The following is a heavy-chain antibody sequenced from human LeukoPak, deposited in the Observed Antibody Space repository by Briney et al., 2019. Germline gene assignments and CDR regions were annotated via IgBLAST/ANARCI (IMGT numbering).Heavy chain of an antibody. Sequence: GGSLRLSCAASGFTFSSYAMSWVRQAPGKGLEWVSAISGSGGSTYYADSVKGRFIISRDNSKNTLYLQMNSLRAEDTAVYYCAEVVYCSGGSCFTFSAFDIWGQGTMVTVSS. CDR3: AEVVYCSGGSCFTFSAFDI. CDR1: GFTFSSYA. V-gene: IGHV3-23*01. J-gene: IGHJ3*02. D-gene: IGHD2-15*01. CDR2: ISGSGGST.